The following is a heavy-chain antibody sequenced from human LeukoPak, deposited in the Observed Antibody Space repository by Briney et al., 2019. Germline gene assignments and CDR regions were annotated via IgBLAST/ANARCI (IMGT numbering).Heavy chain of an antibody. CDR2: IYYSGSS. J-gene: IGHJ4*02. CDR3: ARLWGHSYGYSDY. CDR1: GHSIRNGYY. D-gene: IGHD5-18*01. Sequence: PSETLSLTCAVSGHSIRNGYYWGWIRQPPGMGLEWIGSIYYSGSSYYNPSLRSRVTISVDTSKNELSLKVSSVTAADTAVYYCARLWGHSYGYSDYWGQGTLVTVSS. V-gene: IGHV4-38-2*01.